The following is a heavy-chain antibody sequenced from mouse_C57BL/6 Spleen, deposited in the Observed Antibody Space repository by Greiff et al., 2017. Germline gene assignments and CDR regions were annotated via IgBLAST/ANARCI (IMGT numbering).Heavy chain of an antibody. J-gene: IGHJ3*01. V-gene: IGHV1-53*01. D-gene: IGHD3-2*02. CDR3: ARGGAAQARFRFAY. Sequence: VQLQQPGTELVKPGASVKLSCKASGYTFTSYWMHWVKQRPGQGLEWIGNINPSNGGTNYNEKFKSKTTLTVDKSSSTAYMQLSSLTSEDSAVDYCARGGAAQARFRFAYWGQGTLVTVSA. CDR1: GYTFTSYW. CDR2: INPSNGGT.